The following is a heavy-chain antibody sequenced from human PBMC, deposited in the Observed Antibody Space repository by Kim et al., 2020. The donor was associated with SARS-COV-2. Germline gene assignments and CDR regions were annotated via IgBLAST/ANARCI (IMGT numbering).Heavy chain of an antibody. CDR2: MNPNSGNT. CDR1: GYTFTSYD. D-gene: IGHD2-15*01. V-gene: IGHV1-8*01. CDR3: ARGVAATLLVDY. J-gene: IGHJ4*02. Sequence: ASVKVSCKASGYTFTSYDINWVRQATGQGLEWMGWMNPNSGNTGYAQKFQGRVTMTRNTSISTAYMELSSLRSEDTAVYYCARGVAATLLVDYWGQGTLVTVSS.